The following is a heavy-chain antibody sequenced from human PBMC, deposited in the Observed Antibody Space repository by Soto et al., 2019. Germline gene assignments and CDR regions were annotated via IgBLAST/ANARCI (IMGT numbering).Heavy chain of an antibody. D-gene: IGHD1-26*01. CDR1: GYSFTSYW. V-gene: IGHV5-10-1*01. J-gene: IGHJ6*02. CDR2: IDPSDSHT. Sequence: PGESLKISCKGSGYSFTSYWISWVRQVPGKGLEWMGRIDPSDSHTNYNPSIQGHVTISADKSISTAYLQWSSLKASDTAMYYCARLVGDDLYYHCYRFTVSTQRTTVPVSS. CDR3: ARLVGDDLYYHCYRFTV.